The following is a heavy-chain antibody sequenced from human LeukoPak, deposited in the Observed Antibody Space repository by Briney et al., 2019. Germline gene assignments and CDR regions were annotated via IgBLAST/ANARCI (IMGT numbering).Heavy chain of an antibody. CDR3: TTEPRD. CDR1: GFKFKDAW. Sequence: GGSPRLSCAAAGFKFKDAWMSWVRQAPGEGLEWVGRIKSKTDGETTDYAAAVTGRFTISRDDSKNSLYLQMNSLKTEDTAVYYCTTEPRDWGQGTLVTVSS. V-gene: IGHV3-15*01. CDR2: IKSKTDGETT. J-gene: IGHJ1*01.